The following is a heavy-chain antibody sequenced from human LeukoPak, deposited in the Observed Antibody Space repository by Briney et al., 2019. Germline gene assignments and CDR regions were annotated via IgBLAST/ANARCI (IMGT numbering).Heavy chain of an antibody. V-gene: IGHV3-23*01. CDR2: ISGSGDST. CDR1: GFTFSSYA. CDR3: AKSPPGMDV. J-gene: IGHJ6*02. Sequence: GGSLRLSCAASGFTFSSYAMTWVRQAPGKGLEWVSGISGSGDSTYYADSVKGRFTISRDNSKNTLYLQMNSLRVEDTAVYYCAKSPPGMDVWGQGTTVTASS.